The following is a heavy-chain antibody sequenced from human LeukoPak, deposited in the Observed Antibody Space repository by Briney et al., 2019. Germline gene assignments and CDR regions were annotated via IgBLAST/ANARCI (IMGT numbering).Heavy chain of an antibody. CDR3: ARLGYCSAGSCYSLDY. Sequence: PGGSLRLSCAASGFTFSDYEMNWVRQAPGKGLEWVSYISSSGSTIFYADSMKGRFTTSRDNAKNSLYLQMKSLRAEDTAAYYCARLGYCSAGSCYSLDYWGRGTLVTVSS. V-gene: IGHV3-48*03. J-gene: IGHJ4*02. CDR1: GFTFSDYE. D-gene: IGHD2-15*01. CDR2: ISSSGSTI.